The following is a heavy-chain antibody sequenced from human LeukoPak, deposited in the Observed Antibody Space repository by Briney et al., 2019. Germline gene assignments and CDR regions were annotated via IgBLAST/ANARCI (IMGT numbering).Heavy chain of an antibody. CDR2: IGTAGDT. CDR1: GFTFSSYD. CDR3: AREPPGIGVYYGMDV. Sequence: GSLRLSCAASGFTFSSYDMHWVRQATGKGLEWVSAIGTAGDTYYPGSVKGRLTISRENAKNSLYLQMNSLRAGDTAVYYCAREPPGIGVYYGMDVWGQGTTVTVSS. J-gene: IGHJ6*02. D-gene: IGHD3-10*01. V-gene: IGHV3-13*01.